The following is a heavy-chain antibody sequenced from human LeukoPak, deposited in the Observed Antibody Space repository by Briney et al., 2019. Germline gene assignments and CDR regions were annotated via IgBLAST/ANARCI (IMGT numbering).Heavy chain of an antibody. Sequence: ASVKISCKVSGYTFTDYYMHWVHQAPGKGLEWMGLVDPEDGETIYAEKFQGRVTITADTSTDTAYMELGSLRSEDTAVYYCATRLESMVVTPVGIPWGQGTLVTVSS. CDR1: GYTFTDYY. CDR2: VDPEDGET. D-gene: IGHD4-23*01. V-gene: IGHV1-69-2*01. J-gene: IGHJ5*02. CDR3: ATRLESMVVTPVGIP.